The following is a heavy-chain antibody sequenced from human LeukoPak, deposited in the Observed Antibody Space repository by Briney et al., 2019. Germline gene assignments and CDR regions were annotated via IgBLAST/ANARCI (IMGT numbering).Heavy chain of an antibody. CDR2: VYYSGST. Sequence: SETLSLTCTVSGGSISSFHYYWGWIRQPPGKGLEWIGSVYYSGSTYYNPSLKSRVTFSIDTSKNQFSLKLTSVTAADTAVYYCAKAGEDGSGPNWFDPWGQGTLVSVSS. V-gene: IGHV4-39*07. D-gene: IGHD3-10*01. CDR3: AKAGEDGSGPNWFDP. CDR1: GGSISSFHYY. J-gene: IGHJ5*02.